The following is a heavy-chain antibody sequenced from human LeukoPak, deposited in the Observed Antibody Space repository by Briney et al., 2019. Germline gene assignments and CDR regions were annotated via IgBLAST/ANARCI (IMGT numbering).Heavy chain of an antibody. CDR2: IYYRGST. Sequence: SETLSLTCTVSGGSISSYYWSWFRQTPGKGPEWIGYIYYRGSTKYNPSLKSRVTISVDRSKNQFSLKLNSVTAADTAVYYCARYWGVQLWPHWYFDLWGRGSLVTVSS. J-gene: IGHJ2*01. D-gene: IGHD5-18*01. V-gene: IGHV4-59*01. CDR1: GGSISSYY. CDR3: ARYWGVQLWPHWYFDL.